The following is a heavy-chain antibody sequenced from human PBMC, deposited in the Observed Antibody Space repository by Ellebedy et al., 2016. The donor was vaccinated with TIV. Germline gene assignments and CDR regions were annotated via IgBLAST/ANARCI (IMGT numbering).Heavy chain of an antibody. V-gene: IGHV1-2*04. CDR1: GYTFTGYY. CDR2: INPNSGGT. Sequence: ASVKVSCXASGYTFTGYYMHWVRQAPGQGLEWMGWINPNSGGTNYAQKFQGWVTMTRDTPISTGYMELSRLRNDDAAVYYCARVGSCSGGSCYRRFFDYWGQGTLVTVSS. CDR3: ARVGSCSGGSCYRRFFDY. J-gene: IGHJ4*02. D-gene: IGHD2-15*01.